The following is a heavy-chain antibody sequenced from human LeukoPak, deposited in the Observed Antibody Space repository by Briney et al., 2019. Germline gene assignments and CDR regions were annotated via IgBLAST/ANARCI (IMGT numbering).Heavy chain of an antibody. Sequence: PSETLSLTCTVSGGSISSYYWSWIRQPPGKGLEWIGYIYYSGSTNYNPSLKSRVTISVDTSKNQFSLKLSSVTAADTAVYYCARDSRITFGGGGAFDIWGQGTMVTVSS. J-gene: IGHJ3*02. CDR1: GGSISSYY. CDR3: ARDSRITFGGGGAFDI. CDR2: IYYSGST. D-gene: IGHD3-16*01. V-gene: IGHV4-59*12.